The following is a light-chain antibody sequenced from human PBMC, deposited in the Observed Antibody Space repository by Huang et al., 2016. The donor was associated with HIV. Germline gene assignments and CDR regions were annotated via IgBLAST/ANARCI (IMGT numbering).Light chain of an antibody. Sequence: EVVLTQSPPTLSLFPGATATLSCRASQTIGTYVAWYQQRPGQGPRCLIYDGSNRAAGVPARISGAGSGTTFTLSISGLESEDFGVYYCQQRRSWPLTFGGGTKVEV. CDR1: QTIGTY. CDR3: QQRRSWPLT. J-gene: IGKJ4*01. CDR2: DGS. V-gene: IGKV3-11*01.